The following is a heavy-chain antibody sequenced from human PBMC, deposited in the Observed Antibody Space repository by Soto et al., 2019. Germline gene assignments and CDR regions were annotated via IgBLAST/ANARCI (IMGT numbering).Heavy chain of an antibody. CDR3: AKEDAVAGSFFDY. CDR1: GFTFSSYG. Sequence: GGSLRLSCAASGFTFSSYGMHWVRQAPGKGLEWVAVISYDGSNKYYADSVKGRFTISRDNSKNTLYLQMNSLRAEDTAVYYCAKEDAVAGSFFDYWGQGTLVTVSS. V-gene: IGHV3-30*18. CDR2: ISYDGSNK. D-gene: IGHD6-19*01. J-gene: IGHJ4*02.